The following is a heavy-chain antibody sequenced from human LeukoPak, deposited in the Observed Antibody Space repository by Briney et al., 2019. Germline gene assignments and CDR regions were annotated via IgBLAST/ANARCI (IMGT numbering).Heavy chain of an antibody. V-gene: IGHV4-39*07. Sequence: SETLSLTCTVSGGSISSSSYYWGWIRQPPGKGLEWIGSIYYSGSTYYNPSLKSRVTISVDTSKNQFSLKLSSVTAADMAVYYCARDYDILTGYHSESAFDYWGQGTLVTVSS. CDR3: ARDYDILTGYHSESAFDY. CDR1: GGSISSSSYY. CDR2: IYYSGST. J-gene: IGHJ4*02. D-gene: IGHD3-9*01.